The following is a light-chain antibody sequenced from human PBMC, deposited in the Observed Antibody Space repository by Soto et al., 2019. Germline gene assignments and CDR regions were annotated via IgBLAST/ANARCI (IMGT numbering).Light chain of an antibody. CDR2: GAS. CDR3: HQDGSSPQT. J-gene: IGKJ1*01. Sequence: EIVLTQSPGTLSLSTGDRATLFCRASQSVSSTHLAWYHQKLGQAPRLLIYGASTRASGIPDMFSGSGSGTDFTLTISRLETEDFAVYHCHQDGSSPQTCGQGTKVEI. V-gene: IGKV3-20*01. CDR1: QSVSSTH.